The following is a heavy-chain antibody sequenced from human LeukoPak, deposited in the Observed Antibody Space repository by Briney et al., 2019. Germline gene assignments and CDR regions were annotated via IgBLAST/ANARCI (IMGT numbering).Heavy chain of an antibody. CDR2: IRSSSTI. V-gene: IGHV3-48*01. D-gene: IGHD3-22*01. Sequence: GGPLRLSCAASGFTLSSYSMNWVRQDPGKGLEWGSYIRSSSTIYYADSVKGRFTISRGNAKNSLYLQMNCLRAEDTAVYYCARSITMIVVVPFDYWGQGTLVTVSS. J-gene: IGHJ4*02. CDR1: GFTLSSYS. CDR3: ARSITMIVVVPFDY.